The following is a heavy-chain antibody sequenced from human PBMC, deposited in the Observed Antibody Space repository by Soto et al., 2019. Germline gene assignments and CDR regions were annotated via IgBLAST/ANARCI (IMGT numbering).Heavy chain of an antibody. Sequence: GPPSPPPPSFGGASLGYSWGGFPPPPGKGLEWIGEINHSGSTTNNPPSKSRVTISVDTSKNQFSLKLSSVTAADTAVYYCARYGYSYSVRFFDKWGQGTRVTVSS. V-gene: IGHV4-34*01. CDR2: INHSGST. CDR1: GGASLGYS. D-gene: IGHD5-18*01. J-gene: IGHJ4*02. CDR3: ARYGYSYSVRFFDK.